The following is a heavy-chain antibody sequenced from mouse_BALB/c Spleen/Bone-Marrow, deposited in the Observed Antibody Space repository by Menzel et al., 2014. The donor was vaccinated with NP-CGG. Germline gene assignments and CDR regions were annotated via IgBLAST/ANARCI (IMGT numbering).Heavy chain of an antibody. D-gene: IGHD2-12*01. CDR3: ARAPPYDFYAMDY. CDR2: ISDGVSYA. J-gene: IGHJ4*01. Sequence: EVQVVESGGGLVKPGGSLKLSCAASGFTFSDYYMFWVRQTPEKRLEWVATISDGVSYAYYPDSVKGRFTISRDNARNNLYLQMSSLKSEDTAMYYCARAPPYDFYAMDYWGQGTPVTVSS. CDR1: GFTFSDYY. V-gene: IGHV5-4*02.